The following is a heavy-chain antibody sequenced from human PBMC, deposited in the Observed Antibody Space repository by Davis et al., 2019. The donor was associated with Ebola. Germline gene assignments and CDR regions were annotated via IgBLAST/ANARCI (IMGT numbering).Heavy chain of an antibody. CDR3: ARETRGYSYGAMFYYYYGMDV. J-gene: IGHJ6*02. Sequence: GESPKISCKGSGYSFTSYWIGWVRQMPGKGLEWMGIIYPGDSDTRYSPSFQGQVTISADKSISTAYLQWSSLKASDTAMYYCARETRGYSYGAMFYYYYGMDVWGQGTTVTVSS. CDR2: IYPGDSDT. CDR1: GYSFTSYW. V-gene: IGHV5-51*01. D-gene: IGHD5-18*01.